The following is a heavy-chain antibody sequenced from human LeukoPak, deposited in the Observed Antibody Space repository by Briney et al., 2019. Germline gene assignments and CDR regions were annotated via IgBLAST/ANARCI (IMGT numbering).Heavy chain of an antibody. CDR2: INWDGAST. Sequence: GGSLTLSCAASGVTFDDSDMHWVRQAPGKALEWVCLINWDGASTYYADSVKGRFTISRDNSKDSLYLQMNSLRPEDTAWYYCAKGRGGSGWYAEYWGQGTLVSVSS. V-gene: IGHV3-43D*03. D-gene: IGHD6-19*01. CDR1: GVTFDDSD. J-gene: IGHJ4*02. CDR3: AKGRGGSGWYAEY.